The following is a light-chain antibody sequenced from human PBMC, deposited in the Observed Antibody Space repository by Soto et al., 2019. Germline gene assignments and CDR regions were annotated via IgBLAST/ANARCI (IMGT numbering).Light chain of an antibody. CDR2: AAS. V-gene: IGKV1-39*01. CDR1: QSISSY. CDR3: QQSYSTHWT. Sequence: DLQMTQSPSSLSASVGDRVTITCRASQSISSYLNWYQQKPGKAPKLLIYAASSLQSGVPSRFSGTGSGTDFTLTISSLLPEDFATYYCQQSYSTHWTFGQGTKVEIK. J-gene: IGKJ1*01.